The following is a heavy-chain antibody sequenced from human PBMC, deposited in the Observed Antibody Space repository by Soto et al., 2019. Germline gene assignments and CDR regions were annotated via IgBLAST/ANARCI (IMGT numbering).Heavy chain of an antibody. Sequence: GGSLRLSCAGSGFTFSSYGMSWVRKAPGEGLEWVSFISNGGDATHYTDSVKGRFIISIDNSKNTLYLQMNRLRAEDMAVYYCASGGGYRHLDYWGQGALVTVHS. CDR2: ISNGGDAT. D-gene: IGHD5-12*01. J-gene: IGHJ4*02. V-gene: IGHV3-23*01. CDR3: ASGGGYRHLDY. CDR1: GFTFSSYG.